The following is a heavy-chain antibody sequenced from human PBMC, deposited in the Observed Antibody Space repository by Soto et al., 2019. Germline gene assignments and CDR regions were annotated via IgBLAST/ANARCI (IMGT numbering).Heavy chain of an antibody. CDR2: ISGSGGST. D-gene: IGHD6-13*01. J-gene: IGHJ5*02. CDR1: GFTFSSYA. Sequence: GGSLRLSCAASGFTFSSYAMNWVRQAPGKGLEWVSAISGSGGSTYYADSVKGRSTISRDNSKNTLYLQMNSLRAEDTAVYYCAKRKEQQLVLWFDPWGQGTLVTVSS. V-gene: IGHV3-23*01. CDR3: AKRKEQQLVLWFDP.